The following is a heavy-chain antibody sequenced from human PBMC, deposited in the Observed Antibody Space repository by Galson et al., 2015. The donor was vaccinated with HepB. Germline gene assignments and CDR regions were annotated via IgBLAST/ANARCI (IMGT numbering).Heavy chain of an antibody. Sequence: SVKVSCKASGGTFSSYAISWVRQAPGQGLEWMGGIIPIFGTANYAQKFQGRVTITADESTSTAYMELSSLRSEDTAVYYCARERAYCGGDCYNGMDVWGQGTTVTVSS. J-gene: IGHJ6*02. CDR3: ARERAYCGGDCYNGMDV. CDR1: GGTFSSYA. V-gene: IGHV1-69*13. CDR2: IIPIFGTA. D-gene: IGHD2-21*02.